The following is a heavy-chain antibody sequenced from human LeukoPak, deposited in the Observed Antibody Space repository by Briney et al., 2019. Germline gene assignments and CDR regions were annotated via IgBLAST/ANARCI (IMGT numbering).Heavy chain of an antibody. J-gene: IGHJ4*02. Sequence: GGSLRLSCAASGFTFSHYWMHWVRQAPGKGLVWVSRIDSDGSSTYYADSVEGRFTISRDNAKNTLYLQMNSLRAEDTAVYYCARVSVALADDYWGQGTLVTVSS. CDR1: GFTFSHYW. V-gene: IGHV3-74*01. CDR2: IDSDGSST. D-gene: IGHD6-19*01. CDR3: ARVSVALADDY.